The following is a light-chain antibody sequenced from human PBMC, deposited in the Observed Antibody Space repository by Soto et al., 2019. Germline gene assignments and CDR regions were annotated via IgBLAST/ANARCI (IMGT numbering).Light chain of an antibody. CDR3: GTWDNSLSAYV. V-gene: IGLV1-51*01. Sequence: QSVLTQPPSVSAAPAQNVTISCSRGDSSIGNNYVSWYQQLPGRGPKLLIYYNDKRPSGIPDRFSGSKSGRSATLGITGLQTGDEANYYCGTWDNSLSAYVFGTGTKVTVL. CDR1: DSSIGNNY. J-gene: IGLJ1*01. CDR2: YND.